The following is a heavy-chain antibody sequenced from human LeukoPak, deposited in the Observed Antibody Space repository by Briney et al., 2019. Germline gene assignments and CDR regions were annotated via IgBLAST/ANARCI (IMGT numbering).Heavy chain of an antibody. Sequence: ASVKVSCKASGYTFTSYAMNWVRQAPGQGLEWMGWINTNTGNPTYAQGFTGRFVFSLDTSVSTAYLQISSLKAEDTAVYYCARSLYSSSWDGFYFDYWGQGTLVTVSS. V-gene: IGHV7-4-1*02. CDR1: GYTFTSYA. CDR3: ARSLYSSSWDGFYFDY. CDR2: INTNTGNP. D-gene: IGHD6-13*01. J-gene: IGHJ4*02.